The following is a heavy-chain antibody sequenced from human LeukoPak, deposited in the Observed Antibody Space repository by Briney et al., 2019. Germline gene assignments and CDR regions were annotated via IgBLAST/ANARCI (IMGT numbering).Heavy chain of an antibody. CDR3: AKDDRWLQFCC. Sequence: GGSLRLSCAASGFTFSSYDIHWVRQAPGKGLEWVTFIRYDGSNKYYADSVRGRFTIFRDNSRNTLYLQMNSLRAEDTAVYYCAKDDRWLQFCCWGQGTLVTVSA. D-gene: IGHD5-24*01. V-gene: IGHV3-30*02. CDR2: IRYDGSNK. J-gene: IGHJ4*02. CDR1: GFTFSSYD.